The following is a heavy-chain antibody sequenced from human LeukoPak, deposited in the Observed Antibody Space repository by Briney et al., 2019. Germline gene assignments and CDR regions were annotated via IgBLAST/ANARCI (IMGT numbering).Heavy chain of an antibody. J-gene: IGHJ2*01. D-gene: IGHD6-13*01. CDR2: IKQDGSEK. V-gene: IGHV3-7*01. CDR3: ARAAYSSTWYSRYFDL. Sequence: GGSLRLSCAASRFTFSSYWMSWVRQAPGKGLEWVANIKQDGSEKYYVDSVKGRFTISRDNAKNSLYLQMNSLRAGDTAVYYCARAAYSSTWYSRYFDLWGRGTLVTVSS. CDR1: RFTFSSYW.